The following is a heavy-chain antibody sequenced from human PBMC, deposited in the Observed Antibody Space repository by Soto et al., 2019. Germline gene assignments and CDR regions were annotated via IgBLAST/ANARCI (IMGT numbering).Heavy chain of an antibody. Sequence: LRLSCAASGFTFSSYAMHWVRQAPGKGLEWVAVISYDGSNKYYADSVKGRFTISRDNSKNTLYLQMNSLRAEDTAVYYCAREMDSSSCHWGQGTLVTVSS. CDR3: AREMDSSSCH. D-gene: IGHD6-13*01. J-gene: IGHJ4*02. CDR1: GFTFSSYA. CDR2: ISYDGSNK. V-gene: IGHV3-30-3*01.